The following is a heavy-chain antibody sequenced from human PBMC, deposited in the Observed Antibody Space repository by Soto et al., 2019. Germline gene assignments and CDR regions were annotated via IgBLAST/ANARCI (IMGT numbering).Heavy chain of an antibody. Sequence: SETLSLTCAVSGGSISSSNWWSWVRQPPGKGLEWIGEIYHSGSTNYNPSLKSRVTISVDKSKNQFSLKLSSVTAADTAVYYCARWYYYDSRGYYFDYGGQGNRVTVSS. CDR3: ARWYYYDSRGYYFDY. D-gene: IGHD3-22*01. V-gene: IGHV4-4*02. J-gene: IGHJ4*02. CDR2: IYHSGST. CDR1: GGSISSSNW.